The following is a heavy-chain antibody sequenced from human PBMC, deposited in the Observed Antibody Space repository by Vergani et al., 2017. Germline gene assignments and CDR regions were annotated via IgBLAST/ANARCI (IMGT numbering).Heavy chain of an antibody. CDR1: GGSFSGYY. CDR2: INHSGST. J-gene: IGHJ4*02. CDR3: ARGWPIVADDY. V-gene: IGHV4-34*01. D-gene: IGHD5-12*01. Sequence: QVQLQQWGAGLLKPSETLSLTCAVYGGSFSGYYWSWIRQPPGKGLEWIGEINHSGSTNYNPSLKSRVTISVDTSKNQFSLKLSSVTAADTAVYYWARGWPIVADDYWGQGTLVTVSS.